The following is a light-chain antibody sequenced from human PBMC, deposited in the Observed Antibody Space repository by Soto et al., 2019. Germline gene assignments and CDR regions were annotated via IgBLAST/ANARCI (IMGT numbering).Light chain of an antibody. J-gene: IGKJ5*01. Sequence: EIVMTQSPATLSVSPGERATLSCRASQSVSSNLAWYQQKPGQAPRLLIYGASTRATGIPARFSGSGSGTEFTLTISSLHSEDFAVYYGQQYNNWPPITVGQGTRLEIK. CDR3: QQYNNWPPIT. CDR2: GAS. CDR1: QSVSSN. V-gene: IGKV3-15*01.